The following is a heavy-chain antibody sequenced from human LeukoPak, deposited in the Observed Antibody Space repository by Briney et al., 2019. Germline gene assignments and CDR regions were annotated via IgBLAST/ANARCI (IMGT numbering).Heavy chain of an antibody. CDR3: ARHYCGSGSYDY. CDR2: IYYSGST. D-gene: IGHD3-10*01. CDR1: GGSISSYY. V-gene: IGHV4-59*01. J-gene: IGHJ4*02. Sequence: PSETLSLTCTVSGGSISSYYWSWIRQPPGKGLEWIGYIYYSGSTNYNPSLKSRVTISVDTSKNQFSLKLSSVTAADTAVYYCARHYCGSGSYDYWGQGTLVTVSS.